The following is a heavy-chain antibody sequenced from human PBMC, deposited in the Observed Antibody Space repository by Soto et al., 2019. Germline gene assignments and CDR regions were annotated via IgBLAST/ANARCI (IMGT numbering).Heavy chain of an antibody. J-gene: IGHJ4*02. CDR2: ISPGGST. V-gene: IGHV4-34*01. D-gene: IGHD6-13*01. CDR3: ARASPGYISSWLVY. CDR1: LGPFSGFY. Sequence: KSSETLSLTCALSLGPFSGFYWNWVRQSPGKGLEWIGEISPGGSTNYNPSLKTRLTLSADTSKKQVSLSLSSVTAADTGLYYCARASPGYISSWLVYWGQGTQVTVSS.